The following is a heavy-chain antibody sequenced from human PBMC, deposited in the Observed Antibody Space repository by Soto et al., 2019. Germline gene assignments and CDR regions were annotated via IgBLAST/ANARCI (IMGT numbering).Heavy chain of an antibody. CDR2: IYYSGST. V-gene: IGHV4-39*01. J-gene: IGHJ6*02. CDR1: GGSISSSSYY. D-gene: IGHD3-3*01. CDR3: ASQRGENYDFWSGYFSQVEGYYYYGMDV. Sequence: SETLSLTCTVSGGSISSSSYYWGWIRQPPGKGLEWIGSIYYSGSTYYNPSLKSRVTISVDTSKNQFSLKLSSVTAADTAVYYCASQRGENYDFWSGYFSQVEGYYYYGMDVWGQGTTVTVSS.